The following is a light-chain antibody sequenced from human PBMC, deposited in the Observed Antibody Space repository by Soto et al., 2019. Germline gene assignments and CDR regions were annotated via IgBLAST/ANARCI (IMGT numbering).Light chain of an antibody. J-gene: IGLJ1*01. CDR1: SSDIGAYNY. CDR3: FSHRSGDSQV. Sequence: QRVLTQPASVSGSPGQSITISRTGTSSDIGAYNYVSWYQQYPGKAPKLTIYGVTNRPSGVSNRFSGSKTGNTASLTISGLQAEDEADYYCFSHRSGDSQVFGTGTKVAVL. CDR2: GVT. V-gene: IGLV2-14*01.